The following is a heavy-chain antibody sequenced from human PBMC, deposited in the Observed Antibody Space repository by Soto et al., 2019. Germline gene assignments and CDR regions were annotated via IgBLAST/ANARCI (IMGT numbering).Heavy chain of an antibody. Sequence: QVQLQESGPGLVKPSETLSLTCTVSGGSISSYYWSWIRQPPGKGLEWIGYIYYSGSTNYNPSLKSRVTISVDTSKNQFSLKLSSVTAADTAVYYCARVRDSIWGSYRGTFDYWGQGTLVTVSS. CDR1: GGSISSYY. J-gene: IGHJ4*02. CDR3: ARVRDSIWGSYRGTFDY. V-gene: IGHV4-59*01. CDR2: IYYSGST. D-gene: IGHD3-16*02.